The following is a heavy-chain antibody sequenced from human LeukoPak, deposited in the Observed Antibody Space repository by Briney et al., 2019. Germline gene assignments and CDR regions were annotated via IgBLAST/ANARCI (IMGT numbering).Heavy chain of an antibody. D-gene: IGHD2-2*01. CDR1: GYTFTSYV. Sequence: ASVKVSCQASGYTFTSYVISWVRQAPGQGLEWMGWISAYNGNTNYAQKLQGRVTMTTDTSTSTAYMELRSLRSDDTAVYYCARFSDIVVVTAAVPYAFDIWSQGTMVTVSS. V-gene: IGHV1-18*01. CDR2: ISAYNGNT. CDR3: ARFSDIVVVTAAVPYAFDI. J-gene: IGHJ3*02.